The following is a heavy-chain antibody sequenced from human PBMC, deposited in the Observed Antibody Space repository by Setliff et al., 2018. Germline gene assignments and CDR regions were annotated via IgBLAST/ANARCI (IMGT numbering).Heavy chain of an antibody. Sequence: ASVKVSCKASGYTFTDYAMHWVRQAPGQRLEWMGWINPGNGNTKYSQKFQGRVTITRDTSASTAYMELRSLRSGDTAVYYCARAPPKIVVTVAALDYWGQGALVTSPQ. J-gene: IGHJ4*02. CDR3: ARAPPKIVVTVAALDY. V-gene: IGHV1-3*01. D-gene: IGHD2-15*01. CDR1: GYTFTDYA. CDR2: INPGNGNT.